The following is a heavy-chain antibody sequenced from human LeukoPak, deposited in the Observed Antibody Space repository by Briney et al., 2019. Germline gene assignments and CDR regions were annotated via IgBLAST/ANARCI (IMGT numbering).Heavy chain of an antibody. CDR2: IRSKAYGGTT. CDR1: GFTFGDYA. Sequence: GGSLRLSCTASGFTFGDYAMSWFRQAPGKGLEWVGSIRSKAYGGTTEYAASVKGRFTISRDDSKSIAYLQMNSLKTEDTAVYYCTRDYDPYDSSGYYYLIHSYYYYMDVWGKGTTVTVSS. D-gene: IGHD3-22*01. V-gene: IGHV3-49*03. CDR3: TRDYDPYDSSGYYYLIHSYYYYMDV. J-gene: IGHJ6*03.